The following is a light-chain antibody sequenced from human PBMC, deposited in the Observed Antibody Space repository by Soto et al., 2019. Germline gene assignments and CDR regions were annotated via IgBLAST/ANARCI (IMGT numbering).Light chain of an antibody. CDR2: EVS. V-gene: IGLV2-14*01. CDR1: SSDIGGYNY. CDR3: SSYTTSNTLV. J-gene: IGLJ2*01. Sequence: QSALTQPASVSGSPGQSITISCTGTSSDIGGYNYVSWYQQHPGKAPKLMIYEVSNRPSSISNRFSGSKSGNTASLTISGLQPEDEADYYCSSYTTSNTLVFGGGTKLTVL.